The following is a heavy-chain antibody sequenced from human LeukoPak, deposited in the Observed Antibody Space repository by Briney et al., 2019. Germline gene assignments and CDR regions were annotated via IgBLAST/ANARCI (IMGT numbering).Heavy chain of an antibody. Sequence: GGSLRLSCAASGFTFSSYWMSWVRQAPGKGLEWVANIKQDAREKNYVDSVKGRFTISRDNAKNSLYLQMNGLRVEDTAVYFCARDRATADSWGQGTLVTVSS. J-gene: IGHJ4*02. V-gene: IGHV3-7*01. CDR3: ARDRATADS. D-gene: IGHD2-21*02. CDR1: GFTFSSYW. CDR2: IKQDAREK.